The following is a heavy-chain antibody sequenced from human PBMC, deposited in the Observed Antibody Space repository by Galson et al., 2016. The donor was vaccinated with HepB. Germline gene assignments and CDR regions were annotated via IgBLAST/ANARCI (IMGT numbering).Heavy chain of an antibody. J-gene: IGHJ4*02. CDR2: LIPFFGTT. D-gene: IGHD3-10*01. CDR1: GGSFSSFG. CDR3: ARPAPRGIFFHF. V-gene: IGHV1-69*06. Sequence: SVKVSCKASGGSFSSFGTSWVRQAPGQGPEWMGELIPFFGTTNYAPKFQGRVTISADISTSTVYMEMSSLTSDDTAMYYCARPAPRGIFFHFWGQGTVVTVSS.